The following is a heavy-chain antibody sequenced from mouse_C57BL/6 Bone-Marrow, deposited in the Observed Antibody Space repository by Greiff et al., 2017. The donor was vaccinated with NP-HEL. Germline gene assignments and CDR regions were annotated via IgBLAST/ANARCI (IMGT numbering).Heavy chain of an antibody. CDR2: FHPYNDDT. J-gene: IGHJ3*01. CDR1: GYTFTTYP. D-gene: IGHD2-4*01. Sequence: VQLQQSGDELVKPGASVTMSCKASGYTFTTYPIEWMKQNHGKSLEWIGNFHPYNDDTKYNEKFKGKATLTVEKSSSTVYLELSRLTSDDSAVYYCARASYDYDVSSFAYWGQGTLVTVSA. V-gene: IGHV1-47*01. CDR3: ARASYDYDVSSFAY.